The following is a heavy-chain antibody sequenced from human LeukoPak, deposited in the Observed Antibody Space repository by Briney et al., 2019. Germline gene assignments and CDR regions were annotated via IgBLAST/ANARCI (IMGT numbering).Heavy chain of an antibody. CDR3: ARRGAGYDP. CDR2: INHSGST. V-gene: IGHV4-34*01. D-gene: IGHD5-24*01. Sequence: SETLSLTCGVYGGSFSGYYWSWIRQPPGKGLEWIGEINHSGSTNYNPSLKSRVTISVDTSKNQFSLKLSSVTAADTAVYYCARRGAGYDPWGQGTLVTVSS. CDR1: GGSFSGYY. J-gene: IGHJ5*02.